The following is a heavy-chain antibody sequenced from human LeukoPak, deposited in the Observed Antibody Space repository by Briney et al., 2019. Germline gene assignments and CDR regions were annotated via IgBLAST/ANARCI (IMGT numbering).Heavy chain of an antibody. D-gene: IGHD1-26*01. J-gene: IGHJ4*02. V-gene: IGHV3-73*01. CDR1: GFTVSGSA. Sequence: GGSLRLSCAASGFTVSGSAMHWARQASGKGLEWVGRIRSKANSYATAYAASVKGRFTISRDDSKNTAYLQMNSLKTEDTAVYYCTRHIVGATPGSDYWGQGTLVTVSS. CDR3: TRHIVGATPGSDY. CDR2: IRSKANSYAT.